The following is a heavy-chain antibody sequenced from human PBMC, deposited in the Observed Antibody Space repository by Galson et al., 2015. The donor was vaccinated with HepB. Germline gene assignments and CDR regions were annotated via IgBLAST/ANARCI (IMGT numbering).Heavy chain of an antibody. CDR2: ISSTGSTI. V-gene: IGHV3-48*03. CDR3: ARMSLFSANGDY. J-gene: IGHJ4*02. Sequence: SLRLSCAGSRVIFSGYAMNWVRQAPGKGLEWVSYISSTGSTIYYADSVKGRFTISRDIGKNSVHLQMNSLRDEDTALYYCARMSLFSANGDYWGQGTRVTVSS. D-gene: IGHD2/OR15-2a*01. CDR1: RVIFSGYA.